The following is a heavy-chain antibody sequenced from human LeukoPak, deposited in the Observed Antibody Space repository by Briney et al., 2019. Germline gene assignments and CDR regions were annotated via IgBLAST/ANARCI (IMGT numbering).Heavy chain of an antibody. CDR1: GGSFSGHY. CDR2: INHSGST. CDR3: ARGHYSNYYY. D-gene: IGHD4-11*01. J-gene: IGHJ4*02. V-gene: IGHV4-34*01. Sequence: SETLSLTCAVYGGSFSGHYWSWIRQPPGKGLEWIGEINHSGSTNYNPSLKSRVTISVDTSKNQFSLKLSSVTAADTAVYYCARGHYSNYYYWGQGTLVTVSS.